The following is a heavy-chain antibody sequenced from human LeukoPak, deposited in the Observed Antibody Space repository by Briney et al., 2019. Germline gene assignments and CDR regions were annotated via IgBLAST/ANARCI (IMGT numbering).Heavy chain of an antibody. J-gene: IGHJ4*02. CDR3: ATLGATDFDY. Sequence: SETLSLTCTVSGGSISSYYWSWIRQPPGKGLEWIGYIYYSGSTNYNPSLKSRVTISVDTSKNQFSLKLSSVTAADTAVYYCATLGATDFDYWGQGTLVTVSS. V-gene: IGHV4-59*12. CDR2: IYYSGST. CDR1: GGSISSYY. D-gene: IGHD1-26*01.